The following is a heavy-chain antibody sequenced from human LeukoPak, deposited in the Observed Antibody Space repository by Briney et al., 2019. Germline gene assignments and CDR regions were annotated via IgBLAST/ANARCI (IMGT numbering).Heavy chain of an antibody. V-gene: IGHV1-18*01. CDR3: ARGTGSSGYYYNVRGDASDI. CDR1: GYSFTSYG. D-gene: IGHD3-22*01. J-gene: IGHJ3*02. Sequence: ASVKVSCKASGYSFTSYGISWVRQAPGQGLEWMGWISAYNGNTNYAQKLQGRVTMTTDTSTSTAYMELRSLRSDDTAVYYCARGTGSSGYYYNVRGDASDIWGQGTMVTVSS. CDR2: ISAYNGNT.